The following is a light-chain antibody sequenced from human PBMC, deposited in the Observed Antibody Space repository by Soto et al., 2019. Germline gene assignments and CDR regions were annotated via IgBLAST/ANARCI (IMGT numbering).Light chain of an antibody. CDR1: SSNIGAGYD. CDR3: QSYDSSLRVYV. J-gene: IGLJ1*01. Sequence: SVLTQPPSVSGAPGQRVTISCTGSSSNIGAGYDVHWYQQLPGTAPKLLIYGNSNRPSGVPDRFSGSKSGTSASLAITGLQAEDEADYYCQSYDSSLRVYVFGTGTKVTVL. CDR2: GNS. V-gene: IGLV1-40*01.